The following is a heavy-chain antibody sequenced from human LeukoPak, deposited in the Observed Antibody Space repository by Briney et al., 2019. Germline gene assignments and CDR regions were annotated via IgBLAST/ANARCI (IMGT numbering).Heavy chain of an antibody. CDR1: GFTFSSYG. D-gene: IGHD2-2*01. CDR3: AKDTGALVVVPAATGFDY. CDR2: IRYDGSNK. V-gene: IGHV3-30*02. J-gene: IGHJ4*02. Sequence: PGGSLRLSCAASGFTFSSYGMHWVRQAPGKGLEWVAFIRYDGSNKYYADSVKGRFTISRDNSKNTLYLQMNSLRAEDTAVYYCAKDTGALVVVPAATGFDYWGQGTLVTVSS.